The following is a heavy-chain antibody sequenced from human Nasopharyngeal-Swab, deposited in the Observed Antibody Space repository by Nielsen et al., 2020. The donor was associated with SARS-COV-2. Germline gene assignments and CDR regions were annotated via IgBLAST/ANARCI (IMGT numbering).Heavy chain of an antibody. CDR2: IKHEGSEK. V-gene: IGHV3-7*05. CDR3: ADPPFSEY. CDR1: GITFSTYW. J-gene: IGHJ4*02. Sequence: GESLKISGAASGITFSTYWMSWVRQAPGKGLEWVANIKHEGSEKYYVDSVKGRFTISRDNSKNTLYLQMNSLRADDTAVYYCADPPFSEYWGQGTLVTVSS.